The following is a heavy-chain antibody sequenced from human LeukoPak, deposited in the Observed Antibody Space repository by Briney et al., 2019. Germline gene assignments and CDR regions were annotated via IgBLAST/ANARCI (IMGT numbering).Heavy chain of an antibody. Sequence: GASVKVSCKASGYTFTGYYMHWVRQAPGQGLEWMGWISAYNGNTNYAQKLQGRVTMTTDTSTSTAYMELRSLRSDDTAVYYCARARAVAGTDAFDIWGQGTMVTVSS. V-gene: IGHV1-18*04. CDR3: ARARAVAGTDAFDI. D-gene: IGHD6-19*01. CDR1: GYTFTGYY. CDR2: ISAYNGNT. J-gene: IGHJ3*02.